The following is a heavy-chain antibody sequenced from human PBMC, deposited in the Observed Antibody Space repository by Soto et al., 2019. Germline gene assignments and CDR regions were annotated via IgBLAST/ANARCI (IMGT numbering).Heavy chain of an antibody. CDR3: ARDKITGLFDY. CDR1: GGSISSYY. CDR2: IFYSGGT. J-gene: IGHJ4*02. Sequence: PSETLSLTCTVSGGSISSYYWSWIRQPPGKGLEWIGYIFYSGGTNYNPSLKSRVTILLDTSKNQFSLKLTSVTAADTAVYYCARDKITGLFDYWGQGTLVTVSS. D-gene: IGHD2-8*02. V-gene: IGHV4-59*12.